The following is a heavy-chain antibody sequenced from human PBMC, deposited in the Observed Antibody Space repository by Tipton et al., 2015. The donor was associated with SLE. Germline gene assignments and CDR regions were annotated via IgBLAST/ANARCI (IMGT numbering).Heavy chain of an antibody. V-gene: IGHV4-59*11. CDR3: ARQPGIGAAFDI. CDR2: IYYSGST. D-gene: IGHD3-10*01. Sequence: TLSLTCIVSGGSISSHYWSWIRQPPGKGLEWIGYIYYSGSTNYNPSLKSRVTISVDTSKNQFSLKLSSVTAADTAVYYCARQPGIGAAFDIWGQGTMVTVSS. CDR1: GGSISSHY. J-gene: IGHJ3*02.